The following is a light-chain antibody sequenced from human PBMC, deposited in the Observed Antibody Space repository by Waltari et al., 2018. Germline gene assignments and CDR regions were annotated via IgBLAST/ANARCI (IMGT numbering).Light chain of an antibody. V-gene: IGLV3-19*01. Sequence: SSELTQDPAVSVALGQTVRITCQGDSLSSYYASWYQQKPGPAPVLVIYGQNNRPSGIPDRFSGSSSGNTASLTITGAQAEDEADYYCNSRDSSGNHLVFGGGTKLTVL. CDR2: GQN. CDR1: SLSSYY. J-gene: IGLJ2*01. CDR3: NSRDSSGNHLV.